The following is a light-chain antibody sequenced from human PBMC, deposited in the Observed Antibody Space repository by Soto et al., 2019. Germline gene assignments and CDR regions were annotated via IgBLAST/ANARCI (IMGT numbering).Light chain of an antibody. J-gene: IGKJ2*01. CDR1: QSVSSSY. V-gene: IGKV3-20*01. CDR3: QQYGSSPL. Sequence: EIVLTQSPGTLSLSPGERATLSCRASQSVSSSYLAWYQHKPGQAPRLLIYGASSRATGIPDRFSGSGSGTDFTLTISRLEPEDFAVYYCQQYGSSPLFGQGTKLEIK. CDR2: GAS.